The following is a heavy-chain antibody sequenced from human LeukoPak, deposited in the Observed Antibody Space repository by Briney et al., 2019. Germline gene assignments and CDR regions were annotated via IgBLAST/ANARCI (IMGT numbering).Heavy chain of an antibody. CDR1: GGSISSGSYY. Sequence: PSQTLSLTCTVSGGSISSGSYYWSWIRQPAGKGLEWIGSFDHTGTTYYNPSLKSRVTTSVDTSNNQFSLRLSSVTAADTAVYYCARWVDLTVYWGQGTLVTVSS. V-gene: IGHV4-39*01. CDR2: FDHTGTT. D-gene: IGHD3-9*01. CDR3: ARWVDLTVY. J-gene: IGHJ4*02.